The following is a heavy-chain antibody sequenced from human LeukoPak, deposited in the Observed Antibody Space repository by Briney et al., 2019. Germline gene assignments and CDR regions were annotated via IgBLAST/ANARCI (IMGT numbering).Heavy chain of an antibody. CDR2: ITGDGTTT. Sequence: GGSLRLSCEASGLTFSNYGMSWVRQAPGKGRQWVSAITGDGTTTFYADSVKGRFTISRDNSKNMLYLQMSSLRAEDTAIYYCAKMQGYFDYWGQGTLVPVSS. CDR1: GLTFSNYG. J-gene: IGHJ4*02. CDR3: AKMQGYFDY. V-gene: IGHV3-23*01.